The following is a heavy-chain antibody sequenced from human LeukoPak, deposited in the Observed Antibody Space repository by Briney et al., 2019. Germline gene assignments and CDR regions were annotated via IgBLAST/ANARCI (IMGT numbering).Heavy chain of an antibody. D-gene: IGHD3-22*01. Sequence: SETLSLTCTVSGGSISSYYWSWIRQPPRKGLEWIGYVYYRGTTNYSPSLKSRVTMSVDTSKNQFSLKLSSVTAADTAVYYCASESSGSYYNYFDYWGQGTLVTVSS. CDR3: ASESSGSYYNYFDY. V-gene: IGHV4-59*01. CDR1: GGSISSYY. J-gene: IGHJ4*02. CDR2: VYYRGTT.